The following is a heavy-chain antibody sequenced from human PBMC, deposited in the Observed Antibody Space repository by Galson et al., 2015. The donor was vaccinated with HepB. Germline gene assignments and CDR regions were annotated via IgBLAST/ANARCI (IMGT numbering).Heavy chain of an antibody. CDR1: GGSFSGFY. Sequence: SETLSLTCAVYGGSFSGFYWSWIRQPPGKGLEWIGEIDHRGSTYYSPSLKSRVSVSVDTSKSEFSLKMTSLTAADAAVYYCARGRRDIIQGPAADYQYYYGLDVWGQGTTVAVSS. CDR3: ARGRRDIIQGPAADYQYYYGLDV. CDR2: IDHRGST. J-gene: IGHJ6*02. D-gene: IGHD2-2*01. V-gene: IGHV4-34*01.